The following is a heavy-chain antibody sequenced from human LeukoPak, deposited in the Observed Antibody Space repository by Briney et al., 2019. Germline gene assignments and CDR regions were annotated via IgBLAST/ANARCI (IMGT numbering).Heavy chain of an antibody. V-gene: IGHV1-2*02. CDR1: GYTFTGYY. CDR2: INPNSGGT. CDR3: ASTDWITMVRGVNFDD. J-gene: IGHJ4*02. Sequence: ASVKVSCKASGYTFTGYYMHWVRQAPGQGLEWMGWINPNSGGTNYAQKFQGRVTMTRDTSISTAYMELSRLRSDDTAVYYCASTDWITMVRGVNFDDWGQGTLVTVSS. D-gene: IGHD3-10*01.